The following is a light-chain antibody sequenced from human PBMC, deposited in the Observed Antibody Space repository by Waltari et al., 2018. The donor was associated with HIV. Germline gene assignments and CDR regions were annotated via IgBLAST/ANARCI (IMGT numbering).Light chain of an antibody. V-gene: IGKV3-11*01. J-gene: IGKJ2*01. Sequence: VLTQFPATLSLSPGERATLSCRASQTISGSIAWYQQRPGQTPRLLIYDSSNRATDIPARFSGSGSGTDFTLTIASLESEDFTFYYCQHRSSWPLYTFGQGTRVEI. CDR2: DSS. CDR1: QTISGS. CDR3: QHRSSWPLYT.